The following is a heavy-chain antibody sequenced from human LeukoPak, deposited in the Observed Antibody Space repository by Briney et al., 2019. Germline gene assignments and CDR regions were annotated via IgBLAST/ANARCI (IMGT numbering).Heavy chain of an antibody. J-gene: IGHJ4*02. Sequence: ASVKVSCKASGGTFSSYAISWARQAPGQGLEWMGRIIPIFGTANYAQKFQGRVTITTDESTSTAYMELSSLRSEDTAVYYCARDRGSYDMDYWGQGTLVTVSS. CDR3: ARDRGSYDMDY. CDR2: IIPIFGTA. V-gene: IGHV1-69*05. D-gene: IGHD1-26*01. CDR1: GGTFSSYA.